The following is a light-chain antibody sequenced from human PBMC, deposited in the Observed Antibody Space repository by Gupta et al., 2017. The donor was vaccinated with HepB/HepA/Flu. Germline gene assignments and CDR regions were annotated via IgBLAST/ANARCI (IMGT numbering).Light chain of an antibody. Sequence: DIQMTQSPSSLSASLGDRVTITCRANQPIANYLNWYRQKPGTAPEVLIDGASSLRRGGPSRFSGSRSGTHVTLTTSSLQPEDFATYYCQQSYSPLGTVGQGTNVEIK. J-gene: IGKJ1*01. CDR3: QQSYSPLGT. CDR2: GAS. V-gene: IGKV1-39*01. CDR1: QPIANY.